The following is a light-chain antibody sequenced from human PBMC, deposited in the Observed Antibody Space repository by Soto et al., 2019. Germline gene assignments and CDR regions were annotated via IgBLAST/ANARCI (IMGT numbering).Light chain of an antibody. CDR1: QSVSSN. J-gene: IGKJ1*01. V-gene: IGKV3-15*01. Sequence: EIVVAQSPATLSVSPVERATLSCMASQSVSSNLAWYQQKPSQAPRLLIYGASTRATGIPARFSGSGSGTEFTLTISSLQSEDFAVYYCQQYNNWPRTFGQGTKVDI. CDR3: QQYNNWPRT. CDR2: GAS.